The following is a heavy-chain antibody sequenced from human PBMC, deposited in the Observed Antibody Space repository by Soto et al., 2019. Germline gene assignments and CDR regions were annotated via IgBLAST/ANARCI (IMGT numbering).Heavy chain of an antibody. CDR2: ISSSGYI. CDR1: GFNFNSYT. CDR3: ARDCSGGSCYPGMDV. Sequence: PGGSLRLSCAASGFNFNSYTIYWVRQAPGKRLEWLSSISSSGYIFSTDSVRGRFTISRDNAKNSVYLQINSLRAEDTAVYFCARDCSGGSCYPGMDVWGQGTTVTSP. D-gene: IGHD2-15*01. J-gene: IGHJ6*02. V-gene: IGHV3-21*03.